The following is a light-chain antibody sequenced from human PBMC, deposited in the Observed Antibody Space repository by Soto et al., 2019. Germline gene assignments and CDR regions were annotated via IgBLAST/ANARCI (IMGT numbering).Light chain of an antibody. V-gene: IGKV1D-16*01. Sequence: DVQMTQSPSSLSASVGDRVTITCRASQDINSLLAWYQQKPGHAPKSLIYAASSSQTGVPSRFSGSASGTHFTLTISNLQPEDSATYYCQQYNIYPLTLGGGTKVEIK. J-gene: IGKJ4*01. CDR1: QDINSL. CDR3: QQYNIYPLT. CDR2: AAS.